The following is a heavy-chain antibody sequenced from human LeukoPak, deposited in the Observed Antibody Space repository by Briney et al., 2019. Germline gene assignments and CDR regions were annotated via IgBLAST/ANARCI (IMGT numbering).Heavy chain of an antibody. CDR3: AKTRYPPDWHHFDY. V-gene: IGHV3-23*01. CDR2: MSGSGGRI. D-gene: IGHD3-9*01. Sequence: PGGSLRLSCGASGFTFSTYAMSWVRQAPGKGLEWVSGMSGSGGRINSADSVGGRFTFSGDNSRNTLYLQMNSRIVEDTAVYFCAKTRYPPDWHHFDYWRQGSLVTVSS. J-gene: IGHJ4*02. CDR1: GFTFSTYA.